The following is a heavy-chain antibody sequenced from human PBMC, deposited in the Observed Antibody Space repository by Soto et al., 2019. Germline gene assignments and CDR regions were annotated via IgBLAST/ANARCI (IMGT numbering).Heavy chain of an antibody. CDR2: IRSKAYGGTT. Sequence: GGSLRLSCTASGFTFGDYAMSWFRQAPGKGPEWVGFIRSKAYGGTTEYAASVKGRFTISRDDSKSIAYLQMNSLKTEDTAVYYCTRDRFLEWLLGYYYMDVWGKGTTVTVSS. V-gene: IGHV3-49*03. CDR3: TRDRFLEWLLGYYYMDV. CDR1: GFTFGDYA. D-gene: IGHD3-3*01. J-gene: IGHJ6*03.